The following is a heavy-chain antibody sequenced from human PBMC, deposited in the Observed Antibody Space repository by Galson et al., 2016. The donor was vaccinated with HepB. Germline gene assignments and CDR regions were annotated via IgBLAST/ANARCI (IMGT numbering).Heavy chain of an antibody. Sequence: SLRLSCAASGFTFSTYSMNWVRQAPGKGLEWVSYISSSSRTIYYADSVKGRLTISRDNAKNSLYLQMNSLRGEDTAVYYCARDLGVIQLFDYWGQGTLVTVSS. CDR1: GFTFSTYS. CDR3: ARDLGVIQLFDY. J-gene: IGHJ4*02. CDR2: ISSSSRTI. V-gene: IGHV3-48*04. D-gene: IGHD5-18*01.